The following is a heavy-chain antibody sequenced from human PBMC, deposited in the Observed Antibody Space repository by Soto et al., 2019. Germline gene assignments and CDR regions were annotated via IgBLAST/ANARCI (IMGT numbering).Heavy chain of an antibody. D-gene: IGHD2-15*01. CDR1: GGSISSYY. Sequence: SGTLSLTCTVSGGSISSYYWNWIRQPPGKGLEWIGDVYYSGSTHYNPSLKSRVTILIDTSKNQFSPKLSSVTAADTAVYYCARVTGEDSGGSPTRSGMDVWGQGTTVTVSS. V-gene: IGHV4-59*01. CDR2: VYYSGST. CDR3: ARVTGEDSGGSPTRSGMDV. J-gene: IGHJ6*02.